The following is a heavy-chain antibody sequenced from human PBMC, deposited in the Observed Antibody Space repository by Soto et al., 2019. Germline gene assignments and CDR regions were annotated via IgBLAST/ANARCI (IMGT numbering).Heavy chain of an antibody. CDR1: GDSISSYY. Sequence: SETLSLTCTVTGDSISSYYWTWIRQPPGKGLEWIGYIYYSGTTNYNPSLKSRITISVDTSKNQFSMTLSSVTAADTAVYYCARELWFGESHGMDVWGQGTTVTVSS. CDR2: IYYSGTT. V-gene: IGHV4-59*01. D-gene: IGHD3-10*01. CDR3: ARELWFGESHGMDV. J-gene: IGHJ6*02.